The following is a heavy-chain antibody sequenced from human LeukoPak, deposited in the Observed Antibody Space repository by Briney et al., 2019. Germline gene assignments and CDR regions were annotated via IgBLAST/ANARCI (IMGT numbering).Heavy chain of an antibody. CDR2: ISSGSRII. V-gene: IGHV3-48*02. CDR3: ARLITSYYESSGYSDI. D-gene: IGHD3-22*01. CDR1: GFTFGSYS. Sequence: PGGSLRLSCAASGFTFGSYSMNWVRQAPGKGLEWVSHISSGSRIIYYADSVEGRFTGSRDSAKNSLYLQMDRLRDEDTAVYYCARLITSYYESSGYSDIWGQGTMVTVSS. J-gene: IGHJ3*02.